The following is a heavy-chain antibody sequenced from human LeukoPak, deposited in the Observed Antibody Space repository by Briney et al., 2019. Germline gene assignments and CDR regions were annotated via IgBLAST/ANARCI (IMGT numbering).Heavy chain of an antibody. CDR2: INPSGGST. D-gene: IGHD3-10*01. CDR3: ARKFLGSRGYYFDY. V-gene: IGHV1-46*01. CDR1: GYTFTSYY. J-gene: IGHJ4*02. Sequence: ASVTVSCKASGYTFTSYYMHWVRQAPGQGLEWMGIINPSGGSTSYAQKFQGRVTMTRDTSITTAYIELSSLRSEDTAVYYCARKFLGSRGYYFDYWGQGTLVTVSS.